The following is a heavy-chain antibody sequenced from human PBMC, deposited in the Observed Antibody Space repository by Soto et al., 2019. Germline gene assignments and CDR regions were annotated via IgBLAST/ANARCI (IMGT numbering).Heavy chain of an antibody. CDR2: ISGDGSTT. Sequence: GGSLRLSCAASGFTFSSYWMHWVRQVPGKGLVWVSRISGDGSTTSYADSVRGRFTISRDNAKNTLYLQMNSLRAEDTALYYCTMLRYHGSGTPFDYWGQGGLVIV. J-gene: IGHJ4*02. D-gene: IGHD3-22*01. CDR1: GFTFSSYW. CDR3: TMLRYHGSGTPFDY. V-gene: IGHV3-74*01.